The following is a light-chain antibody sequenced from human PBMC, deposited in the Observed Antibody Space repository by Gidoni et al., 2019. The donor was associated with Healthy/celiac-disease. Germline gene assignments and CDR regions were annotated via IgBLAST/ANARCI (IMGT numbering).Light chain of an antibody. Sequence: IVLTQYPATLSLSPWERDTLSCRSSQSVSSYLACYQQKPGQAHRLLIYDASNRATGIPARFSGSGSGTDFTLTIIRLEPEDFAVYFCQHRINWPLTFGGGTKVEIK. CDR3: QHRINWPLT. CDR1: QSVSSY. V-gene: IGKV3-11*01. CDR2: DAS. J-gene: IGKJ4*01.